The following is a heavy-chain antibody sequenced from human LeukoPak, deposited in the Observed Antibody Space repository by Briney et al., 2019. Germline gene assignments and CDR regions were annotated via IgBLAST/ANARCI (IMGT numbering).Heavy chain of an antibody. Sequence: PGRSLRLSCAASGFTFSSYGMHWVRQAPGKGLEWVAVISYDGSNKYYADSVKGRFTISRDNSKNTLYLQMNSLRAEDTAVYYCAKGMNSSSWYSFWNHYYYYGMDVWGQGTTVTVSS. D-gene: IGHD6-13*01. J-gene: IGHJ6*02. V-gene: IGHV3-30*18. CDR1: GFTFSSYG. CDR2: ISYDGSNK. CDR3: AKGMNSSSWYSFWNHYYYYGMDV.